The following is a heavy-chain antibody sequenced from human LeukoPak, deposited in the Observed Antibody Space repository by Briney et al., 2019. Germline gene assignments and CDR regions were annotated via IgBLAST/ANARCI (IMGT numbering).Heavy chain of an antibody. Sequence: GGSLRLSCAASGFTFSGSAMHWVRQASGKGLEWVGRIRSKANSYATAYAASVKGRFTISRDDSKNTAYLQVNSLKTEDTAVYYCTRLLPSQVGATSDYWGQGTLVTVSS. V-gene: IGHV3-73*01. D-gene: IGHD1-26*01. CDR1: GFTFSGSA. CDR2: IRSKANSYAT. CDR3: TRLLPSQVGATSDY. J-gene: IGHJ4*02.